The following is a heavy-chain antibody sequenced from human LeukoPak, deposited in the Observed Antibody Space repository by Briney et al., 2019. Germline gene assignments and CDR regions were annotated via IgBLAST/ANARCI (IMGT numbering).Heavy chain of an antibody. V-gene: IGHV4-4*02. CDR2: IYHSGST. D-gene: IGHD3-16*02. CDR1: GGSISRTNW. Sequence: SETLSLTCAVSGGSISRTNWWSWVRQPPGKGLEWIGSIYHSGSTYYNPSLKSRVTISLDTSKNQFSLRVNSVTAVDTALYYCARDTAIYRAFDVWGQGTMVTVSS. J-gene: IGHJ3*01. CDR3: ARDTAIYRAFDV.